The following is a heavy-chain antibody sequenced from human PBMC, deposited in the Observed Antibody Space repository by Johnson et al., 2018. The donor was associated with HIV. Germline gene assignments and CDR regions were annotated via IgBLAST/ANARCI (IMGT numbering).Heavy chain of an antibody. CDR1: GFSFSNYA. Sequence: QVQLVESGGGVVQPGRSLRLSCAASGFSFSNYAMHWVRQAPGKGLEWVAFISYDGSVKYYADAVNGRFTISRDNSKNTLYLQMNSRRAEDTAVYYGANLIGGGIWGQGTMVTVSA. V-gene: IGHV3-30*18. J-gene: IGHJ3*02. CDR2: ISYDGSVK. CDR3: ANLIGGGI. D-gene: IGHD3-16*01.